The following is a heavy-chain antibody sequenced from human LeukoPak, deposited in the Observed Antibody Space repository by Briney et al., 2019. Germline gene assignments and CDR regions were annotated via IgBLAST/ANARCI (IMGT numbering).Heavy chain of an antibody. V-gene: IGHV1-2*06. CDR2: INPNSGGT. CDR3: ARAAMGGSGSYRVPY. Sequence: GASVKVSCKASGYTFTGYYMHWVRQAPGQGLEWMGRINPNSGGTNYAQKFQGRVTMTRDTSISTAYMELSRLRSDDTAVYYCARAAMGGSGSYRVPYWGQGTLVTVSS. J-gene: IGHJ4*02. D-gene: IGHD3-10*01. CDR1: GYTFTGYY.